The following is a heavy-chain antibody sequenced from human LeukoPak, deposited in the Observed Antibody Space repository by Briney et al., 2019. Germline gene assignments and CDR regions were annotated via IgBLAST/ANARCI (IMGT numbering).Heavy chain of an antibody. J-gene: IGHJ4*02. D-gene: IGHD3-3*01. CDR1: GGSISSYF. V-gene: IGHV4-4*07. CDR2: IYTSGST. Sequence: SETLSLTCTVSGGSISSYFWSWIRQPAGKGLEWIGRIYTSGSTNYNPSLKSRVTISADKSTNQFSLKLSSVTAADTAVYYCARDRFGDLNYFDYWGQGTLVAVSS. CDR3: ARDRFGDLNYFDY.